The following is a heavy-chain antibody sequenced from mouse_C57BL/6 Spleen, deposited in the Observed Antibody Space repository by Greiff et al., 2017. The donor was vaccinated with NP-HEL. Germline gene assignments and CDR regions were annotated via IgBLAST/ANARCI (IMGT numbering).Heavy chain of an antibody. D-gene: IGHD2-3*01. CDR3: AWERDGLFAY. CDR1: GYTFTDYY. CDR2: IYPGSGNT. Sequence: QVQLQQSGAELVRPGASVKLSCKASGYTFTDYYINWVKQRPGQGLEWIARIYPGSGNTYYNEKFKGKATLTAEKSSSTAYMQLSSLTSEDSAVYFCAWERDGLFAYWGQGTLVTVSA. V-gene: IGHV1-76*01. J-gene: IGHJ3*01.